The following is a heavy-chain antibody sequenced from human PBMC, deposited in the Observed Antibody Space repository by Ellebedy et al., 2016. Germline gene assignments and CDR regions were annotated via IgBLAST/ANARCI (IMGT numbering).Heavy chain of an antibody. CDR1: GGSISSSTYP. J-gene: IGHJ4*02. CDR2: IYYSGST. Sequence: SETLSLXXAVSGGSISSSTYPWVWVRQPPGKGLEWLGGIYYSGSTYYNPSLKSRATISVDTAKNQFSLEVRSVTAADTAVYYCASAGYWGQGTLVTVSS. CDR3: ASAGY. V-gene: IGHV4-39*01.